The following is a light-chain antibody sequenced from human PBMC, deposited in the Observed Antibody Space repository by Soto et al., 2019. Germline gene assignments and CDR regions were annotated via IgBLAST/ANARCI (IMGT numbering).Light chain of an antibody. J-gene: IGKJ4*01. Sequence: EIVMTQSPATLSVSPGERATLSCRASQSVSSNLAWYQQKPGQAPRLLIYGASTRATGIPARFSGSGSGTDFTLTISSLEPEDSAVYYCQQYGSSPTFGGGTKVDIK. V-gene: IGKV3-15*01. CDR1: QSVSSN. CDR3: QQYGSSPT. CDR2: GAS.